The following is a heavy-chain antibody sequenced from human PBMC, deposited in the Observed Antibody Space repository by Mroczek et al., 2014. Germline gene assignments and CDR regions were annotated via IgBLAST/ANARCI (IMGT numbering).Heavy chain of an antibody. CDR1: GYTFTGYY. CDR3: ARALLGYCSSTSCYSWYYYYGMDV. D-gene: IGHD2-2*01. CDR2: INPNSGGT. Sequence: QVQLVESGAEVKKPGASVKVSCKASGYTFTGYYMHWVRQAPGQGLEWMGWINPNSGGTNYAQKFQGRVTMTRDTSISTAYMELSRLRSDDTAVYYCARALLGYCSSTSCYSWYYYYGMDVWGQGTTVTRLL. V-gene: IGHV1-2*02. J-gene: IGHJ6*02.